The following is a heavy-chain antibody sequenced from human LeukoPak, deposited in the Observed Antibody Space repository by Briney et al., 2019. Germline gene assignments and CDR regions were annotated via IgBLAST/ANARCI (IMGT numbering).Heavy chain of an antibody. J-gene: IGHJ4*02. CDR2: TYYRSRWFN. CDR3: ARDHEYSPSIGEIRYFFDS. V-gene: IGHV6-1*01. D-gene: IGHD2/OR15-2a*01. CDR1: GDSVSSNSAA. Sequence: SQTLSLTCAISGDSVSSNSAAWNWIRQSPSRGLEWLGRTYYRSRWFNDYALSVTSRITIIPDTSQNQFSLQLNSVTPEDTAVYYCARDHEYSPSIGEIRYFFDSWGQGTLVTVSS.